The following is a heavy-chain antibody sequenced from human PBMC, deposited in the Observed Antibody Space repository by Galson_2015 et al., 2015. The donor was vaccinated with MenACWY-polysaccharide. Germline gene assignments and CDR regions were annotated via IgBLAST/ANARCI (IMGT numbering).Heavy chain of an antibody. Sequence: SVKVSCKASGYSFSSYDTNWVRQTTGQGLEWMGWMNPNSGNTGYAQKFQGRVTMTRNTSISIACMELSSLRSEDTAVYYCARGGKYYYDSSGYLNWFDPWGQGTLVTVSS. V-gene: IGHV1-8*01. CDR1: GYSFSSYD. CDR2: MNPNSGNT. D-gene: IGHD3-22*01. J-gene: IGHJ5*02. CDR3: ARGGKYYYDSSGYLNWFDP.